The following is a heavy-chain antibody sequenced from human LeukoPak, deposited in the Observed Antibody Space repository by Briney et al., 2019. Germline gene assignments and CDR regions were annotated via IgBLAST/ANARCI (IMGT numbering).Heavy chain of an antibody. CDR1: GGSIRSSYYY. Sequence: SETLSLTCTVSGGSIRSSYYYWGWIRQPPGKGLEWIGSIYDSGSTYYNPSLKSRVTISVDTSKNQFSLKLNSVTAADTAVYYCARARELHYYFDYWGQGTLVTASS. CDR3: ARARELHYYFDY. D-gene: IGHD1-26*01. J-gene: IGHJ4*02. CDR2: IYDSGST. V-gene: IGHV4-39*01.